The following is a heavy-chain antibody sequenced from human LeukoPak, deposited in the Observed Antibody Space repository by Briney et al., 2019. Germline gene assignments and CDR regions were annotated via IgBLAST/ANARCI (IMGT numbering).Heavy chain of an antibody. V-gene: IGHV3-33*01. CDR3: ARVSDYGDYGVVY. J-gene: IGHJ4*02. CDR1: GYRFSDHG. CDR2: SWYDGSKS. D-gene: IGHD4-17*01. Sequence: GGSLRLSCTASGYRFSDHGIHWVRQAPGKGLEWVAISWYDGSKSYFVDSVKGRFTISRDNSKNLVYLQMNSLTAADTAVYYCARVSDYGDYGVVYWGQGTLVTVSS.